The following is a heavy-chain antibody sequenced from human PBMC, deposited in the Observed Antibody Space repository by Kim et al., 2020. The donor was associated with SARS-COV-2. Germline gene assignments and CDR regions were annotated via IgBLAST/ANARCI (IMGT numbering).Heavy chain of an antibody. J-gene: IGHJ1*01. D-gene: IGHD3-22*01. Sequence: GGSLRLSCAASGFTFSSYGMHWVRQAPGKGLEWVAVISYDGSNKYYADSVKGRFTISRDNSKNTLYLQMNSLRAEDTAVYYCAKGLAYYYDSSGPAEYFQHWGQGALVTVSS. CDR2: ISYDGSNK. CDR3: AKGLAYYYDSSGPAEYFQH. V-gene: IGHV3-30*18. CDR1: GFTFSSYG.